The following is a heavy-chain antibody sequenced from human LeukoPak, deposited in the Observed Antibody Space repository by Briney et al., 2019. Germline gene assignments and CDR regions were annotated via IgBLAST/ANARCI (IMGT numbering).Heavy chain of an antibody. Sequence: SGGSLRLSCAASGFTFSSYGMHWVRQAPGKGLEWVAVMSYDGSNKYYADSVKGRFTISRDNSKNTLYLQMNSLRAEDTAVYYCAISSGWSKGGTYFQHWGQGTLVTVPS. CDR2: MSYDGSNK. CDR3: AISSGWSKGGTYFQH. D-gene: IGHD6-19*01. V-gene: IGHV3-30*03. J-gene: IGHJ1*01. CDR1: GFTFSSYG.